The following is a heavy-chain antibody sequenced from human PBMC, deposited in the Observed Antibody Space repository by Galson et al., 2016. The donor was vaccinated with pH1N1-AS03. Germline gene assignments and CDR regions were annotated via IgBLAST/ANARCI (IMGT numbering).Heavy chain of an antibody. J-gene: IGHJ6*02. Sequence: SLRLSCAVSGFSLDLYAMHWVRQAPGKGLEWVAYLSGGNTIYYADSVRGRFTISRDNAKNSLYLQMNSLRADDTAVYYCARSQYPGTPRGGLDVWGQGTTVTVSS. V-gene: IGHV3-48*01. D-gene: IGHD2-15*01. CDR2: LSGGNTI. CDR3: ARSQYPGTPRGGLDV. CDR1: GFSLDLYA.